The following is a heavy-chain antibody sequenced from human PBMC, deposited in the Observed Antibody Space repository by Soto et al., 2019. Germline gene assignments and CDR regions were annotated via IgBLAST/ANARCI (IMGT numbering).Heavy chain of an antibody. Sequence: SETLSLTXAVSGGSVSSGSYYWTWIRQPPGRGLEWIGYIYYTGTTDSNPSLKSRVTISLDTSKNQFSLNLNSVTAADTAVHYCARVPGGLYCGSDYWGQGTLVTVSS. D-gene: IGHD2-8*02. V-gene: IGHV4-61*01. J-gene: IGHJ4*02. CDR1: GGSVSSGSYY. CDR2: IYYTGTT. CDR3: ARVPGGLYCGSDY.